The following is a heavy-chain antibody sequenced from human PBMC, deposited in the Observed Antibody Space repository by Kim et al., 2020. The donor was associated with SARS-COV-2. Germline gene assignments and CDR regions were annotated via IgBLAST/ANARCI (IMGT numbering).Heavy chain of an antibody. J-gene: IGHJ3*02. CDR3: ASRRGLDAFDI. V-gene: IGHV5-10-1*01. D-gene: IGHD3-10*01. Sequence: GESLKISCKGSGYSFISYWIHWMRQMPGKGLEWMGRIDPSDSYTNYSPSFQGHVSISADKSIKTAYLQWGGLKASDTAMYYCASRRGLDAFDIWGPGTLVTVSS. CDR1: GYSFISYW. CDR2: IDPSDSYT.